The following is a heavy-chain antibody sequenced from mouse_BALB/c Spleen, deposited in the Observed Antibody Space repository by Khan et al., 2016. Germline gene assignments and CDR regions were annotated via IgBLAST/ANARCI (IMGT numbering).Heavy chain of an antibody. D-gene: IGHD1-1*02. CDR2: IWAGGST. Sequence: QVQLKEPGPGLVAPSQSLSITCTVSGFSLTSYGVHWVRQPPGKGLEWLGVIWAGGSTNSHSALMSRLSICKDNSKSQVFLKMNSLQNDDTAMYFCAYGDFDSWGKGSTLTVSS. V-gene: IGHV2-9*02. CDR3: AYGDFDS. J-gene: IGHJ2*01. CDR1: GFSLTSYG.